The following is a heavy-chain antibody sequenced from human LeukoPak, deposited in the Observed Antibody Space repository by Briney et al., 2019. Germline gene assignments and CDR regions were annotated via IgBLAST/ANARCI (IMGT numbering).Heavy chain of an antibody. V-gene: IGHV3-33*01. CDR1: GFTFSSYG. D-gene: IGHD3-22*01. J-gene: IGHJ5*02. CDR3: ARDPDSSGYYSTGGWFDP. CDR2: IWYDGSNK. Sequence: PGGSLRLSCAASGFTFSSYGMHWVRQAPGKGLEWVAVIWYDGSNKYYADSVKGRFTISRDNSKNTLYLQMNSLRAEDTDVYYCARDPDSSGYYSTGGWFDPWGQGTLVTVSS.